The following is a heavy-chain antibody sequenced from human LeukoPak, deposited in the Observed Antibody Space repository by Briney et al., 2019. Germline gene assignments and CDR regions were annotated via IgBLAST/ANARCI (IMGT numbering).Heavy chain of an antibody. V-gene: IGHV3-23*01. Sequence: GGCLRLSCAASGFTFSIYAMSWVRQAPGKGLEWVSAITNSGGYIYYADSVRGRFTVSRDNSEHTLYLQMNSLRAEDTAIYYCVQNGGGYCSGASCYGYAFDIWGRGTMVTVSS. CDR2: ITNSGGYI. J-gene: IGHJ3*02. CDR3: VQNGGGYCSGASCYGYAFDI. CDR1: GFTFSIYA. D-gene: IGHD2-2*01.